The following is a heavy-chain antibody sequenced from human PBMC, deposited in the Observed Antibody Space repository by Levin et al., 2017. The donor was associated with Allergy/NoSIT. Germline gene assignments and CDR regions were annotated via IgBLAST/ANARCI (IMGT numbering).Heavy chain of an antibody. CDR2: ISGSGGST. Sequence: PGESLKISCAASGFTFSSYAMSWVRQAPGKGLEWVSLISGSGGSTYHADSVKGRFIISRDNSKNTLDLQMNSLRAEDTAVYYCAKELYGSGSGLYYYGMDVWGQGTTVTVSS. CDR3: AKELYGSGSGLYYYGMDV. J-gene: IGHJ6*02. D-gene: IGHD3-10*01. CDR1: GFTFSSYA. V-gene: IGHV3-23*01.